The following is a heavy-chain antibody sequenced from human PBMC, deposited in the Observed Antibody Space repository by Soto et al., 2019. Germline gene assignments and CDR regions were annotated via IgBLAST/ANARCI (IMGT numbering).Heavy chain of an antibody. CDR2: ISYDGSNK. J-gene: IGHJ4*02. V-gene: IGHV3-30-3*01. Sequence: LRLSCAASRFIFSIYALQWFLQAPDPGLEWVAVISYDGSNKYYADSVKGRFTISRDNSKNTLYLQMNSLRAEDTAVYYCARGFLGYGDSFYYFDYWGQGTLVTVSS. CDR3: ARGFLGYGDSFYYFDY. D-gene: IGHD4-17*01. CDR1: RFIFSIYA.